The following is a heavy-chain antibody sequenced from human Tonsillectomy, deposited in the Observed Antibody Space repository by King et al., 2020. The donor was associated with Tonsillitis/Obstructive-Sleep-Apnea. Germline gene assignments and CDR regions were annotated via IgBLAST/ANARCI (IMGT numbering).Heavy chain of an antibody. J-gene: IGHJ5*02. D-gene: IGHD1-26*01. CDR1: GFTFSSYG. Sequence: VQLVESGGGVVQPGRSLRLSCAASGFTFSSYGMHWVRQAPGKGLEWVAVISYDGSDEYYADSVKGRFTISRDNSKNTLYLQMNSLRTEDTAVYHCAKDPRVSDVGDNWVDPWGQGTLVTVSS. V-gene: IGHV3-30*18. CDR3: AKDPRVSDVGDNWVDP. CDR2: ISYDGSDE.